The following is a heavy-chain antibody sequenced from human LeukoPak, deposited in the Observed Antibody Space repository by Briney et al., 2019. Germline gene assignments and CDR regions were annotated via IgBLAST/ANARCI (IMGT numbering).Heavy chain of an antibody. V-gene: IGHV1-2*02. CDR3: ARRKCSRTSCYEGDAFDI. CDR2: INPNSGGT. D-gene: IGHD2-2*01. Sequence: ASVKVSCKASGYTFTGCYMHWVRQAPGQGLEWMGWINPNSGGTNYAQKFQGRVTMTRDTSISTAYMELSRLRSDDTAVYYCARRKCSRTSCYEGDAFDIWGQGTMVTVSS. J-gene: IGHJ3*02. CDR1: GYTFTGCY.